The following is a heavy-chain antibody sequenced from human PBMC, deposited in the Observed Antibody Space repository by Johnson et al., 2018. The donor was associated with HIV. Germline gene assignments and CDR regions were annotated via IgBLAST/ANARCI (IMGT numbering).Heavy chain of an antibody. D-gene: IGHD3-3*01. J-gene: IGHJ3*02. V-gene: IGHV3-23*04. CDR2: IRCDGSST. CDR3: TRDRRQFLEWLSDGFDI. CDR1: GFTFSSYA. Sequence: VQLVESGGGLVRPGGSLRLSCAASGFTFSSYAMSWVRQAPGKGLEWVAAIRCDGSSTYYADSVKGRFTISRDNAKNTLYLQMNSLRAADTAVYYCTRDRRQFLEWLSDGFDIWGQGTMVTVSS.